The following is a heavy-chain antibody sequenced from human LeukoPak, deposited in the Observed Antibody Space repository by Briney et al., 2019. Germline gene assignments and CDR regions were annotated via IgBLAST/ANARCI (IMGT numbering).Heavy chain of an antibody. CDR3: SRRTPSRTSTVLEAADRNAFYT. V-gene: IGHV4-34*01. CDR2: FNHSGST. Sequence: KPWETLSLTCAVYGGSFSGYYWSWIRQPPGKGLEWIGEFNHSGSTNYNPSLKSRVTMSVDTSKNQFSLKLSSLPAADTAAYYFSRRTPSRTSTVLEAADRNAFYTAGQRTTGTVSS. CDR1: GGSFSGYY. D-gene: IGHD2-15*01. J-gene: IGHJ3*02.